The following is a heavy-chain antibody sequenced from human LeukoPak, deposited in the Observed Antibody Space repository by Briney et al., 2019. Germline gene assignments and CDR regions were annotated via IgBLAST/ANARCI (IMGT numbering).Heavy chain of an antibody. J-gene: IGHJ4*02. V-gene: IGHV3-23*01. D-gene: IGHD5-18*01. CDR2: ISSTGGTA. Sequence: PGGSLRLSCAASGFTFSSFGMSWVRQAPGKGLEWVSAISSTGGTAYYADSVKGRFTISRDNAKNSLYLQMNSLRAEDTALYYCARVSSSGYGVSSGLFYWGQGTLVTVSS. CDR3: ARVSSSGYGVSSGLFY. CDR1: GFTFSSFG.